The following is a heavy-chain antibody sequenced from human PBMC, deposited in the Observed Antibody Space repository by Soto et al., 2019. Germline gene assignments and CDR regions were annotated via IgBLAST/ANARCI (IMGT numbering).Heavy chain of an antibody. J-gene: IGHJ6*02. CDR1: GYTFTSYG. CDR3: ARDDVGVALFCYHGMDV. V-gene: IGHV1-18*01. D-gene: IGHD3-3*01. Sequence: VQLVQSGDEVKRPGASVKVSCKTSGYTFTSYGVTWVRQAPGQGLEWIAWIRVQTGKTKYADRLQGRITLTTDTSTSTAYLELRSLRSDDTAVYYCARDDVGVALFCYHGMDVWGQGTTVIVSS. CDR2: IRVQTGKT.